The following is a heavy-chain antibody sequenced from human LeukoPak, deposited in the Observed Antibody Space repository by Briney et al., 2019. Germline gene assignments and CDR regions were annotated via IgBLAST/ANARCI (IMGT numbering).Heavy chain of an antibody. V-gene: IGHV3-23*01. J-gene: IGHJ3*02. CDR3: ARSSGWFGDAFDI. D-gene: IGHD6-19*01. Sequence: PGGSLRLSCAASGFTFSSYAMSWVRQTPGKGLEWVSAIIGSGGSTYYADSVKGRLAISRDNSKNTLYLQMNSLRADDTAVYYCARSSGWFGDAFDIWGQGTMVTISS. CDR2: IIGSGGST. CDR1: GFTFSSYA.